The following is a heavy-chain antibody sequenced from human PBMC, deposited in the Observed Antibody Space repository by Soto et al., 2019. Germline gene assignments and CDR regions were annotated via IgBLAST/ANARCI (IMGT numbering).Heavy chain of an antibody. V-gene: IGHV3-33*01. CDR1: GFTFSSYG. CDR3: ASSSPALSSGWYYFDY. J-gene: IGHJ4*02. Sequence: GGSLRLSCAASGFTFSSYGMHWVRQAPGKGLEWVAVIWYDGSNKYYADSVKGRFTISRDNSKNTLYLQMNSLRAEDTAVYYCASSSPALSSGWYYFDYWGQGTLVTVSS. CDR2: IWYDGSNK. D-gene: IGHD6-19*01.